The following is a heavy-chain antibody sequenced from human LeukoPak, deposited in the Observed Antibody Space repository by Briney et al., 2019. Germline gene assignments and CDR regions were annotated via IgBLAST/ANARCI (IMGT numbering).Heavy chain of an antibody. D-gene: IGHD6-25*01. CDR2: IYYNGST. Sequence: SETLSLTCTVSGGSISSYYWSWIRQPPGKGLEWIGYIYYNGSTNYNPSLKSRVTISVDTSKNQFSLKLSSVTAADTAVYYCARVGGRQRDYWGQGTLVTVSS. CDR1: GGSISSYY. V-gene: IGHV4-59*01. CDR3: ARVGGRQRDY. J-gene: IGHJ4*02.